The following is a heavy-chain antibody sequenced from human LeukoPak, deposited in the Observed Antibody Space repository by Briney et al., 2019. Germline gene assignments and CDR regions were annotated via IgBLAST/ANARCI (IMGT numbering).Heavy chain of an antibody. D-gene: IGHD3-10*01. Sequence: GGSLRLSCVASGFTFSSYGMHWVRQAPGKGLEWVAFIRFDGSNKYYADSVKGRFTISRDNSKNTLYLQMNSLRAEDTAVYYCANSYYYGSGSYYPFDYWGQGTLVTVSS. V-gene: IGHV3-30*02. J-gene: IGHJ4*02. CDR2: IRFDGSNK. CDR1: GFTFSSYG. CDR3: ANSYYYGSGSYYPFDY.